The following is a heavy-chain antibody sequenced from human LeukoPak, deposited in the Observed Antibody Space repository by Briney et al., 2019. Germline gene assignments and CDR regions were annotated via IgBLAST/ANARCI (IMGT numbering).Heavy chain of an antibody. V-gene: IGHV3-23*01. CDR1: GFTFSSND. J-gene: IGHJ4*02. CDR2: ISGTDGSR. D-gene: IGHD4-11*01. CDR3: AKKYSNSWPGFDY. Sequence: GGSLRLSCEASGFTFSSNDMSWVRQAPGKGLEWVSGISGTDGSRSYADSVKGRFTISRDNSKNTLFLQMSSLRAEDTAVYYCAKKYSNSWPGFDYWGQGTLVTVSS.